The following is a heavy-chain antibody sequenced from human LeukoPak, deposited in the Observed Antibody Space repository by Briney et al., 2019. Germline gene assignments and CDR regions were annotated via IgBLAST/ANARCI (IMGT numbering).Heavy chain of an antibody. Sequence: ASVKVSSKASGYTFTSYGISWVRQAPGQGLEWMGWIGAYNGNTNYAQKPQGRVTMTTDTSTSTAYMELRSRRSDDTAVDYCAREEGYGDYWGQGTLVTVSS. J-gene: IGHJ4*02. CDR1: GYTFTSYG. D-gene: IGHD3-16*01. V-gene: IGHV1-18*01. CDR3: AREEGYGDY. CDR2: IGAYNGNT.